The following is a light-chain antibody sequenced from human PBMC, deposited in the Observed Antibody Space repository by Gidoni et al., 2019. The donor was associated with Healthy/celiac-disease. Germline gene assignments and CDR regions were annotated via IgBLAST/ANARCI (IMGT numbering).Light chain of an antibody. Sequence: EIVLTQSPATLSLSPGESATISRRASQSVSSYLAWSQQQPGPAPRLLIYGASTRDTGIPATFSGSGTGTEFTLTLSSLQSEAFAVSYCQQYNHWPPGYTFGQGTKLEIK. CDR3: QQYNHWPPGYT. J-gene: IGKJ2*01. CDR1: QSVSSY. V-gene: IGKV3D-15*01. CDR2: GAS.